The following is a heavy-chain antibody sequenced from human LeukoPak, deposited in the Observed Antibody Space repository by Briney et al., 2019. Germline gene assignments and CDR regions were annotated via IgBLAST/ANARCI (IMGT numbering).Heavy chain of an antibody. CDR3: AGLYF. CDR2: VYTSGSS. CDR1: GGSISSYY. V-gene: IGHV4-4*07. J-gene: IGHJ4*02. D-gene: IGHD3-9*01. Sequence: SETLSLTCTVSGGSISSYYWSWIRQPAGKGLEWLGRVYTSGSSVYNPSFSSRVTISVDTSKNQLSLKLNSVTAADTAMYYCAGLYFWGQGILVTVSS.